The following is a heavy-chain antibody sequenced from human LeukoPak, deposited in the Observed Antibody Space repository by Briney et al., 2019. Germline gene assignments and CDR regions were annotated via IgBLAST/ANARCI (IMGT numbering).Heavy chain of an antibody. D-gene: IGHD2-2*01. CDR3: ARRRPSYCSSTTCDVFYSGGFDP. V-gene: IGHV4-4*02. Sequence: SGTLPLTCAVSGGSISSSNWWSWVRQPPGKGLEWIGEIYHSGTTNYNPSLKSRVTISVDTSKNQFSLKLNSVTAANTAVYYCARRRPSYCSSTTCDVFYSGGFDPWGQGTLVSVSS. CDR2: IYHSGTT. CDR1: GGSISSSNW. J-gene: IGHJ5*02.